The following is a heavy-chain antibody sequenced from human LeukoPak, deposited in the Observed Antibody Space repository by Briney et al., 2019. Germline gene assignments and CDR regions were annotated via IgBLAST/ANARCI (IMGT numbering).Heavy chain of an antibody. CDR2: IKQDGSEK. V-gene: IGHV3-7*01. J-gene: IGHJ4*02. CDR3: ASGRQLGY. D-gene: IGHD3-16*01. Sequence: GGSLRLSCAASGFTFSSYWMSWVRRAPGKGLEWVANIKQDGSEKYYVDSVKGRFAISRDNAKNSLYLQMNSLRAEGTALYYCASGRQLGYWGQGTLVTVSS. CDR1: GFTFSSYW.